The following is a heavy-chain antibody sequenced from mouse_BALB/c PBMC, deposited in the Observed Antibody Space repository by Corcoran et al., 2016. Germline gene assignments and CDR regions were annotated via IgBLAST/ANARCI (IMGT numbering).Heavy chain of an antibody. CDR1: GFNIKDTY. D-gene: IGHD3-2*01. CDR2: IDPANGNT. V-gene: IGHV14-3*02. J-gene: IGHJ3*01. Sequence: EVQLQQSGAELVKPGASVKLSCTASGFNIKDTYMHWVKQRPEQGLEGIGRIDPANGNTKYDPKFQGKATITADTSSNTAYLQLSSLTSEDTAVYYCARGRGQLGLFAYWGQGTLVTVSA. CDR3: ARGRGQLGLFAY.